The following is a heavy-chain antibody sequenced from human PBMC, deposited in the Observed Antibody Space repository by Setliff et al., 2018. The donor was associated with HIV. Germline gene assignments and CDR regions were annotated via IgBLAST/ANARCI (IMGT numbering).Heavy chain of an antibody. CDR2: IYSSGTT. D-gene: IGHD2-8*02. CDR1: DDSFSTNY. CDR3: ARLIHTGLLYFDF. Sequence: SETLSLTCNVSDDSFSTNYWSWVRQPPGKGLEWIGYIYSSGTTQYNPSVESRVTMSLDTSRDQFSLNLRSVTAADTAVYFCARLIHTGLLYFDFWGLGTLVTVSS. V-gene: IGHV4-4*09. J-gene: IGHJ4*02.